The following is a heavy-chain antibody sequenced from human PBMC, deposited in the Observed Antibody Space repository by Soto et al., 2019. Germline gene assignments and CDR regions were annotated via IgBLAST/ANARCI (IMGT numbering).Heavy chain of an antibody. CDR2: ISGSGGST. V-gene: IGHV3-23*01. Sequence: EVQLLESGGGLVQPGGSLRLSCAASGFTFSSYAMSWVRQAPGKGLEWVSAISGSGGSTYYADSVKGRFTISRDNSKNTLYLQMNSRRAEDTAVYYCAKDSTHYDSSGYHHDYWCQGTLVTVSS. J-gene: IGHJ4*02. D-gene: IGHD3-22*01. CDR1: GFTFSSYA. CDR3: AKDSTHYDSSGYHHDY.